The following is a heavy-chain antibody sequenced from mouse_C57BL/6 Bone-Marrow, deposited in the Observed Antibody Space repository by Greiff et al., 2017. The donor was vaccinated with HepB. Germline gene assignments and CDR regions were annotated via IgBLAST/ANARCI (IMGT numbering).Heavy chain of an antibody. CDR1: GFTFSDYG. CDR2: ISSGSSTI. Sequence: EVMLVESGGGLVKPGGSLKLSCAASGFTFSDYGMHWVRQAPEKGLEWVAYISSGSSTIYYADTVKGRFTISRDNAKNTLFLQMTSLRSEDTAMYYCARRDYDYDGYAMDYWGQGTSVTVSS. V-gene: IGHV5-17*01. J-gene: IGHJ4*01. D-gene: IGHD2-4*01. CDR3: ARRDYDYDGYAMDY.